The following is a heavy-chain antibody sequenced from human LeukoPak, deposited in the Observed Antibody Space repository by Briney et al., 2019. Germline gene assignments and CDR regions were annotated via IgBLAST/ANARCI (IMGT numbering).Heavy chain of an antibody. CDR2: ISYSGST. CDR3: ARGRVPNY. CDR1: GDSISNYY. D-gene: IGHD3-10*01. V-gene: IGHV4-59*01. Sequence: SETLSLTCTVSGDSISNYYWSWVGQPPGKGLEWIGYISYSGSTNSNPSLYSRVTISIDMSKNQFSLRLSSVTAADTAVYYCARGRVPNYWGQGTLVTVSS. J-gene: IGHJ4*02.